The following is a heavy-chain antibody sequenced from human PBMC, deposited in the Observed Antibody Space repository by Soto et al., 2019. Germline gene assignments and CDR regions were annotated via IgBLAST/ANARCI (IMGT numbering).Heavy chain of an antibody. J-gene: IGHJ4*02. CDR3: ARGRDKSHPGEFDI. Sequence: LRLSCEASGFTFSIYGLHWVRQVPGKGLEWVAVIWYDGTYKYYGDSVKGRFTISRDNYKNTLFLQMNSLRVEDTAVYYCARGRDKSHPGEFDIWGQGALVTVSS. CDR2: IWYDGTYK. CDR1: GFTFSIYG. D-gene: IGHD2-15*01. V-gene: IGHV3-33*01.